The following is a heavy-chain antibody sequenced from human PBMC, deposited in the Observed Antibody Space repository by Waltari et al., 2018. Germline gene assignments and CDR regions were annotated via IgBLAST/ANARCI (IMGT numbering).Heavy chain of an antibody. Sequence: VHVEESGGGLMQPGGSLRLSCAASGFTVRSFYLAWVRQAPGKGLEWVSLIYSGGDTYYADSVKGRFTISRDNSKNMVYLQMNSLRADDTAVYYCARETGVAVAGYGLDIWGQGTTVTVSS. CDR3: ARETGVAVAGYGLDI. CDR2: IYSGGDT. V-gene: IGHV3-53*01. CDR1: GFTVRSFY. J-gene: IGHJ6*02. D-gene: IGHD2-15*01.